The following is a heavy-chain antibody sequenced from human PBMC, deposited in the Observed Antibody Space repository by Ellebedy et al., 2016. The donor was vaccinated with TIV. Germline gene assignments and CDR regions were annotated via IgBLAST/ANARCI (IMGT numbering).Heavy chain of an antibody. CDR2: IKQDGSEK. CDR3: ARDMCITMIVVVISWYFDL. J-gene: IGHJ2*01. V-gene: IGHV3-7*01. Sequence: GESLKISXAASGFTFSSYWMSWVRQAPGKGLEWVANIKQDGSEKYYVDSVKGRFTISRDNAKNSLYLQMNSLRAEDTAVYYCARDMCITMIVVVISWYFDLWGRGTLVTVSS. D-gene: IGHD3-22*01. CDR1: GFTFSSYW.